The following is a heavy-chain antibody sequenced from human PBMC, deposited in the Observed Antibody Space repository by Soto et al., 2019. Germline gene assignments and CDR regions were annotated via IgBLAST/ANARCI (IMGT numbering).Heavy chain of an antibody. CDR1: GYTFTSYC. J-gene: IGHJ4*02. V-gene: IGHV1-18*01. CDR3: AHTSALEWLDY. CDR2: ISAYNGNT. Sequence: GASVKVSFKSSGYTFTSYCISWGRQAPGQGLEWMGWISAYNGNTNYAQKLQGRVTMTTDTSTSTAYMELRSLRSDDTAVYYCAHTSALEWLDYWGQGTLVNVSS. D-gene: IGHD3-3*01.